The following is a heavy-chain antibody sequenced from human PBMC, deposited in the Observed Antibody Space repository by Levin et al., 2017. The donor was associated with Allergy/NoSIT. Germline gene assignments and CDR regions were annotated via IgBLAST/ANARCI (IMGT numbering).Heavy chain of an antibody. CDR1: GFSFSDYY. J-gene: IGHJ6*02. V-gene: IGHV3-11*01. D-gene: IGHD5-18*01. Sequence: PGGSLRLSCAASGFSFSDYYMTWIRQAPGKGLEWISFISSNGSAIYYADSVKGRFTISRDNAKNSLYLQMNSLRAEDTALYYCASGYSFGHFYYSGMDVWGQGTTVTVSS. CDR3: ASGYSFGHFYYSGMDV. CDR2: ISSNGSAI.